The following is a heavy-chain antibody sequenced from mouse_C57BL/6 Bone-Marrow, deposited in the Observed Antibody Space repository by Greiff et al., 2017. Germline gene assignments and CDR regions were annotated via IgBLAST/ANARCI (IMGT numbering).Heavy chain of an antibody. CDR2: INSDGGST. Sequence: EVMLVESGGGLVQPGESLKLSCESNEYEFPSHDLSWVRKTPEKRLELVAAINSDGGSTYYPDPMERRFIISRDNTKKTLYLQMSSLRSEDTALYYCARHEGDSSGYWFAYWGQGTLVTVSA. J-gene: IGHJ3*01. CDR3: ARHEGDSSGYWFAY. CDR1: EYEFPSHD. V-gene: IGHV5-2*01. D-gene: IGHD3-2*02.